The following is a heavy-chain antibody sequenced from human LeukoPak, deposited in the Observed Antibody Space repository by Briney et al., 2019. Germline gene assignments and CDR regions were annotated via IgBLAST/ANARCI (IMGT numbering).Heavy chain of an antibody. CDR1: EFIFTDYY. J-gene: IGHJ6*03. Sequence: ASVKVSCKASEFIFTDYYIHWVRQAPGQGLEWMGWINPNSGGTNYAQKFQGRVTMTRDTSISTAYMELSRLRSDDTAVYYCARDPRGSSSWNYYYYMDVWGKGTTVTVSS. D-gene: IGHD6-13*01. CDR2: INPNSGGT. CDR3: ARDPRGSSSWNYYYYMDV. V-gene: IGHV1-2*02.